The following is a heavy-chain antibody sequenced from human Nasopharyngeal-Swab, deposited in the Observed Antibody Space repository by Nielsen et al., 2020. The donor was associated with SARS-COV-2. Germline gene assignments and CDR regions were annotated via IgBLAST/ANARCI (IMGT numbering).Heavy chain of an antibody. CDR3: TREQPDYYDSSGYYPIPFDS. J-gene: IGHJ4*02. V-gene: IGHV3-49*03. CDR1: GFTFGDYA. D-gene: IGHD3-22*01. CDR2: IRSKAYGGTT. Sequence: GGSLRLSCTASGFTFGDYAMSWFRQAPGKGLEWVGFIRSKAYGGTTEYAASVKGRFTISRDDSKSIAYLQMNSLKTEDTAMYYCTREQPDYYDSSGYYPIPFDSWGQGTLVTVSS.